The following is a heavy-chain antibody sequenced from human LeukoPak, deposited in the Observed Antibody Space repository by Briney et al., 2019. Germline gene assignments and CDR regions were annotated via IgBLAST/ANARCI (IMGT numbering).Heavy chain of an antibody. J-gene: IGHJ4*02. V-gene: IGHV3-23*01. CDR3: AIVTSGSCYY. D-gene: IGHD2-15*01. CDR2: ISGSGGST. Sequence: GGSLRLSCAASGFTFSSYAMSWVRQAPGKGLEWVSAISGSGGSTYYADSVKGRFTIFRDNSENTLYLQMNSLRAEDTAVYYCAIVTSGSCYYWGQGTLVTVSS. CDR1: GFTFSSYA.